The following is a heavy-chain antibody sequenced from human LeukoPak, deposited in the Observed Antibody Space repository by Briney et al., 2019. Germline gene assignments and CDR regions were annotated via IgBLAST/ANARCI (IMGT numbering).Heavy chain of an antibody. CDR1: GFTFSSYG. D-gene: IGHD2-15*01. CDR3: AKARDIVVVGAPLWFDA. Sequence: GGSLILSCAAYGFTFSSYGMHWVRQPPGKGLEWVAVISYDGSNKNYEDSVKGRFTISRDNSKNTLYLQMNRLIAEDTAVDYCAKARDIVVVGAPLWFDAWGQGTLVTVSS. CDR2: ISYDGSNK. V-gene: IGHV3-30*18. J-gene: IGHJ5*02.